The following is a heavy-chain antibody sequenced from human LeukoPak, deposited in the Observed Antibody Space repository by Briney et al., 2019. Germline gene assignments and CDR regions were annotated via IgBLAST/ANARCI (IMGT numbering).Heavy chain of an antibody. CDR1: GFSFSTYE. V-gene: IGHV3-48*03. J-gene: IGHJ5*02. D-gene: IGHD2-2*01. Sequence: GGSLRLSCAASGFSFSTYEMNWVRQAPGKGLEWVSDITISGNTRDYADSVKGRFTISRDNARNSLYLQMNSLRVEDTAVYYCARGDPYADLWGQGTLVTVAS. CDR2: ITISGNTR. CDR3: ARGDPYADL.